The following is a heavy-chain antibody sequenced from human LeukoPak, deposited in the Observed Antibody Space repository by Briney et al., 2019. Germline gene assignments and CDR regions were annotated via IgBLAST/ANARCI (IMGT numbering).Heavy chain of an antibody. J-gene: IGHJ4*02. D-gene: IGHD3-22*01. V-gene: IGHV5-51*01. CDR1: GYSFISYC. Sequence: GESLMISCQGSGYSFISYCIGWVRQMPGKGVEGMGIIYPSNSDTRYSPSFQGQVTISADKSITTAYLKWSSLKASDTAMYYCARQRSDTSGYYFLDYWGQGTLVTVSS. CDR2: IYPSNSDT. CDR3: ARQRSDTSGYYFLDY.